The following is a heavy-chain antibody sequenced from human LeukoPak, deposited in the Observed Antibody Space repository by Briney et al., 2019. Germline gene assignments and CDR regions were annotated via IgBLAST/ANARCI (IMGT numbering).Heavy chain of an antibody. D-gene: IGHD2/OR15-2a*01. Sequence: SQTLSLTCTVSGGSTSSGSYYWSWIRQPAGKGLEWIGRIYTSGSTNYNPSLKSRVTISVDTSKNQFSLKLSSVTAADTAVYYCARGKGNLNWFDPWGQGTLVTVSS. V-gene: IGHV4-61*02. J-gene: IGHJ5*02. CDR3: ARGKGNLNWFDP. CDR2: IYTSGST. CDR1: GGSTSSGSYY.